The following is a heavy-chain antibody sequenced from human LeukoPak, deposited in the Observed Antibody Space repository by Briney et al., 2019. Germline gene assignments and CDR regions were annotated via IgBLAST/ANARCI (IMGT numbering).Heavy chain of an antibody. CDR2: ISVSGGST. J-gene: IGHJ4*02. D-gene: IGHD3-22*01. V-gene: IGHV3-23*01. CDR1: GFTFSTYA. CDR3: ARIGRDSPFDY. Sequence: TGGSLRLSCAASGFTFSTYAMTWVRQAPGKGLEWVSAISVSGGSTYYADSVRGRFTISRDNAKNSLFLQMSSLRAEDTAVYYCARIGRDSPFDYWGQGTLVTVSS.